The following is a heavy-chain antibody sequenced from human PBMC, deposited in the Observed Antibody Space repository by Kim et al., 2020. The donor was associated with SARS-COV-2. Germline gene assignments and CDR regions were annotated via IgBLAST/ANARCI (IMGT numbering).Heavy chain of an antibody. CDR2: INTNTGNP. J-gene: IGHJ3*01. CDR3: ARVFYYDSSGYYFAYDAFEL. Sequence: ASVKVSCKASGYTFTSYAMNWVRQAPGQGLEWMGWINTNTGNPTYAQGFTGRFVFSLDTSVSTAYLQIRSLKAEDTAVYYCARVFYYDSSGYYFAYDAFELWGQGTMVTVSS. V-gene: IGHV7-4-1*02. CDR1: GYTFTSYA. D-gene: IGHD3-22*01.